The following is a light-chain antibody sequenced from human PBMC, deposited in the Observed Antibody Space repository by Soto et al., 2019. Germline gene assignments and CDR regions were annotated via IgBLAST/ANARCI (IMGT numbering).Light chain of an antibody. V-gene: IGLV2-11*01. Sequence: QSARTQPRSVSGSPGQAVTISCTGTSSDVGTYNYVSWYQQHPGKAPKVMIYDVTKRPSGVPDRFSGSKSGNTASLTISGLQAEDEADYYCCSYAGSYTYVFGAGTKSPS. CDR1: SSDVGTYNY. J-gene: IGLJ1*01. CDR2: DVT. CDR3: CSYAGSYTYV.